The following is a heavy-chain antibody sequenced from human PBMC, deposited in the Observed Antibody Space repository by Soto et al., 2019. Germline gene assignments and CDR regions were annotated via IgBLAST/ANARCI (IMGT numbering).Heavy chain of an antibody. Sequence: QVQLVQSGAEVKKPGASVKFSCKASGSTFPSSTVSWVRQAPGQGLEWMGWINAHNGNTKYAQKFQGRPTMTTDTSTGTGYMELRSLRSDDTAIYFCAIADYGDPDYWGQGTLVNASS. J-gene: IGHJ4*02. CDR2: INAHNGNT. V-gene: IGHV1-18*01. CDR1: GSTFPSST. D-gene: IGHD4-17*01. CDR3: AIADYGDPDY.